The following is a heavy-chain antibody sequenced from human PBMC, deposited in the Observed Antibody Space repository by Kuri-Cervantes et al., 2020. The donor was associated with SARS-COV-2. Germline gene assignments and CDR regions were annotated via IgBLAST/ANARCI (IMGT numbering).Heavy chain of an antibody. CDR1: GGSFSGYY. J-gene: IGHJ5*02. CDR2: INHSGST. D-gene: IGHD2-8*01. Sequence: ESLKISCAVYGGSFSGYYWSWIRQPPGKGLEWIGEINHSGSTYYNPSLKSLVTISVDTSKNQFSLKLSSVTAADTAVYYCARREVYARFGWFDPWGQGTLVTVSS. CDR3: ARREVYARFGWFDP. V-gene: IGHV4-34*01.